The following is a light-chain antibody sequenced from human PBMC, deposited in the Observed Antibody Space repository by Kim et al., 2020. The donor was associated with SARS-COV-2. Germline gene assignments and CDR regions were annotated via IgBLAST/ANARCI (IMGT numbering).Light chain of an antibody. J-gene: IGLJ3*02. V-gene: IGLV1-51*01. Sequence: GKMVPISWSGSTSNIGNEYVSWYQQLPGTAPKLLIYDNNKRPSGIPDRFSGSKSGTSATLGITGLQTGDEADYYCGTWDSSLSAGVFGGGTQLTVL. CDR2: DNN. CDR3: GTWDSSLSAGV. CDR1: TSNIGNEY.